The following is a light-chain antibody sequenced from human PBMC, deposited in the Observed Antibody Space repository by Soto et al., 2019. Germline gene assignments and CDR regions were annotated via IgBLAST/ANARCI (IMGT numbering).Light chain of an antibody. CDR2: DVS. CDR3: YSYTSSSTVL. V-gene: IGLV2-14*01. J-gene: IGLJ2*01. CDR1: SSDVGGYNY. Sequence: QSVLTQPASVSGSPVQSITISCTGISSDVGGYNYVSWYQQHPGKAPKLMIYDVSNRRSGVSNRFSGSKSGNTASLTISGLQAEDEADYYCYSYTSSSTVLFGGGTKVTVL.